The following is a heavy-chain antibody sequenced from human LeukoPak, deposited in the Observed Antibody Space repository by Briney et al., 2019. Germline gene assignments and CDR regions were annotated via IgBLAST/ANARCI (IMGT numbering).Heavy chain of an antibody. CDR2: ISGSGGST. J-gene: IGHJ4*02. D-gene: IGHD3-9*01. CDR1: GFTFSIYA. CDR3: ATNVKLRYFDSSGY. Sequence: PGGSLRLSCAASGFTFSIYAMSWVRQAPGKGLEWVSAISGSGGSTYYADSVKGRFTISRDNSKNTLYLQMNSLRAEDTAVYYCATNVKLRYFDSSGYWGQGTLVTVSS. V-gene: IGHV3-23*01.